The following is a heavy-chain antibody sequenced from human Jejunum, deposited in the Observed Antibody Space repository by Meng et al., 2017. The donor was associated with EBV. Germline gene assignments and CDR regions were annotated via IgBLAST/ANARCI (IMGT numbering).Heavy chain of an antibody. J-gene: IGHJ4*02. CDR1: GGSISSSSYY. V-gene: IGHV4-39*01. CDR2: YYNSGST. CDR3: ARQGPSGRTFDY. Sequence: LPRQASGPGLVQPSDTLSLTCTVPGGSISSSSYYWGWIRQPPGKGLEWIGTYYNSGSTYYNPSLKSRVTISVDTSKNQFSLKLISVTAADTAAYYCARQGPSGRTFDYWGQGTLVTVSS. D-gene: IGHD1-26*01.